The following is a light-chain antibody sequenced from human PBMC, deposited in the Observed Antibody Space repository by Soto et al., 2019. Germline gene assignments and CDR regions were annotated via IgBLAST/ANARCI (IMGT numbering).Light chain of an antibody. Sequence: AILLTQSPSSLSASVGDRVTITCRASQGISSALAWYQQKPGNAPNLLIYDASSLASGVPSRFSGSGSGTDFTLTISSLQPEDFATYYCQQFNSYPYTFGQGTKLEIK. CDR3: QQFNSYPYT. CDR2: DAS. V-gene: IGKV1-13*02. J-gene: IGKJ2*01. CDR1: QGISSA.